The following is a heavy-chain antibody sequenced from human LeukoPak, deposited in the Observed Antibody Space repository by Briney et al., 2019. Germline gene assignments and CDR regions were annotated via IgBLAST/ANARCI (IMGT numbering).Heavy chain of an antibody. CDR3: ARDLGPCYFDY. D-gene: IGHD3-10*01. CDR2: IKQDGSEK. V-gene: IGHV3-7*01. CDR1: GFTFSSYW. Sequence: GGSLRLSCAASGFTFSSYWMSWVRQAPGKGLEWVANIKQDGSEKYYVDSVKGRSTISRDNAKNSLYLQMNSLRAEDTAVYYCARDLGPCYFDYWGQGTLVTVSS. J-gene: IGHJ4*02.